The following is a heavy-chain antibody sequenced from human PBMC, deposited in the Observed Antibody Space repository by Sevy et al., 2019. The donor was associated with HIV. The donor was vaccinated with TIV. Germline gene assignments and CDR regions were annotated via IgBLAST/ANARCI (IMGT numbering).Heavy chain of an antibody. J-gene: IGHJ4*02. CDR2: IYHSGST. Sequence: SETLSLTCTVSGYSISSGYHWGWIRQPPGKGLEWIGSIYHSGSTYYNPSLKSRVTISVDTSKNQFSLKLSSVTAADTAVYYCARLYYGSGSSTDYWGQGTLVTISS. V-gene: IGHV4-38-2*02. D-gene: IGHD3-10*01. CDR3: ARLYYGSGSSTDY. CDR1: GYSISSGYH.